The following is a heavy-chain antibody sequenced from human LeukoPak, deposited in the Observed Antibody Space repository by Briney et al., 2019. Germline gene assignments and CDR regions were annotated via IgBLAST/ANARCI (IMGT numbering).Heavy chain of an antibody. D-gene: IGHD6-19*01. CDR1: GGSISSYY. Sequence: SETLYLTCTVSGGSISSYYWSWIRQPPGKGLEWIGYIYYSGSTNYNPSLKSRVTISVDTSKNQFSLKLSSVTAADTAVYYCARALAGYSSGWANDYWGQGTLVTVSS. V-gene: IGHV4-59*12. J-gene: IGHJ4*02. CDR3: ARALAGYSSGWANDY. CDR2: IYYSGST.